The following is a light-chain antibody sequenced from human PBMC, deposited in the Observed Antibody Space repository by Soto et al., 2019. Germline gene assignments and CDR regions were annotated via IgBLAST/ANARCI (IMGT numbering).Light chain of an antibody. Sequence: ELVLTQSPATLSLSPGERATLSCRASQGVSSYLAWYQQKPGHAPRLLIYDASNRATGIPARFSGSGSGTDFTLTINSLEPEDFAVYYCQQRSNWPLTFGGGTKVDIK. J-gene: IGKJ4*01. V-gene: IGKV3-11*01. CDR1: QGVSSY. CDR2: DAS. CDR3: QQRSNWPLT.